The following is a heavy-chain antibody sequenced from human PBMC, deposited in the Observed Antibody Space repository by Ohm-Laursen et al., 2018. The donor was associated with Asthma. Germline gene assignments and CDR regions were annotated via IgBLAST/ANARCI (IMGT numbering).Heavy chain of an antibody. CDR1: GFTFSSYA. Sequence: SLRLSCTASGFTFSSYAMSWVRQAPGKGLEWVSAISGSGGSTYYADSVKGRFTISRDNSKNTLYLQMNSLRAEDTAVYYCAREGGGYCSSTSCYGTSFDYWGQGTLVTVSS. V-gene: IGHV3-23*01. D-gene: IGHD2-2*01. CDR2: ISGSGGST. J-gene: IGHJ4*02. CDR3: AREGGGYCSSTSCYGTSFDY.